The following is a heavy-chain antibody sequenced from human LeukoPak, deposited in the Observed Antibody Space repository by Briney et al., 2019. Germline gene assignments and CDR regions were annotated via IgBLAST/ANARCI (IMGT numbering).Heavy chain of an antibody. CDR1: GDSISGNY. CDR2: INHSGST. D-gene: IGHD6-19*01. V-gene: IGHV4-34*01. CDR3: ARVLEGSSGQHWYFDL. J-gene: IGHJ2*01. Sequence: SETLSLTCTVSGDSISGNYWSWIRQPPGKGLEWIGEINHSGSTNYNPSLKSRVTISVDTSKNQFSLKLSSVTAADTAVYYCARVLEGSSGQHWYFDLWGRGTLVTVSS.